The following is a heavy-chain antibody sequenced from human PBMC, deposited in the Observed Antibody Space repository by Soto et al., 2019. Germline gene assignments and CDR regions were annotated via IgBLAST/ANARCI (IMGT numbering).Heavy chain of an antibody. V-gene: IGHV4-4*02. D-gene: IGHD5-12*01. Sequence: QVQLQESGPGLVKPSGTLSLTCAVSSGSISSSNWWSWVRQTPGKGLEWIGEIYHSGSTNYNPSLKRRVTISVDKSTNQFSLNLRSVTAADTAVYYCARAFGYSGTHYYYYAMDVWGKGTTVTVSS. CDR1: SGSISSSNW. CDR2: IYHSGST. CDR3: ARAFGYSGTHYYYYAMDV. J-gene: IGHJ6*04.